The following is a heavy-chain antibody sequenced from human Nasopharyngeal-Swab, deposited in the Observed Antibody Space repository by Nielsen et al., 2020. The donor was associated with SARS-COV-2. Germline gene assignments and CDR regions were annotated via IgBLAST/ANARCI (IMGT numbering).Heavy chain of an antibody. J-gene: IGHJ6*03. D-gene: IGHD2-2*01. CDR2: INHSGTT. V-gene: IGHV4-34*01. Sequence: SETLSLTCAVYGGSFSDYFWAWIRQPPGRGLAWIGEINHSGTTEYNPSLESRVNMSVDTSKNQFSLKLNFVTAADAAVYCCARVAIEVVSTSIHMDVWGKGTTVTVSS. CDR3: ARVAIEVVSTSIHMDV. CDR1: GGSFSDYF.